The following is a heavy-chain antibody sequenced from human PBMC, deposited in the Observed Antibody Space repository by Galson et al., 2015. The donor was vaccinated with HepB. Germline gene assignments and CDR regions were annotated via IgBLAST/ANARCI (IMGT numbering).Heavy chain of an antibody. V-gene: IGHV4-61*02. D-gene: IGHD2-2*01. Sequence: TLSLTCTVSGGSISSGSYYWSWIRQPAGKGLEWIGRIYTSGSTNYNPSLKSRVTISVDTSKNQFSLKLSSVTAADTAVYYCARFSRYCSSTSCYHRPGWFDPWGQGTLVTVSS. CDR3: ARFSRYCSSTSCYHRPGWFDP. J-gene: IGHJ5*02. CDR1: GGSISSGSYY. CDR2: IYTSGST.